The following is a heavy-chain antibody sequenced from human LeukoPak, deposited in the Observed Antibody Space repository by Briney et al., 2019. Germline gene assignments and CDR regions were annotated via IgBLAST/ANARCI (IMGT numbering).Heavy chain of an antibody. CDR1: GLTVTNNY. V-gene: IGHV3-66*01. Sequence: GGSLRLSCAASGLTVTNNYWDWVRQPPGKGPEWISLIYSNGDTRYADSVKGRFTFSRDNSKNTLYLQMNSLRAEDTAVYYCTYGDYPLTYWGQGTLVSVSS. CDR2: IYSNGDT. D-gene: IGHD4-17*01. CDR3: TYGDYPLTY. J-gene: IGHJ4*02.